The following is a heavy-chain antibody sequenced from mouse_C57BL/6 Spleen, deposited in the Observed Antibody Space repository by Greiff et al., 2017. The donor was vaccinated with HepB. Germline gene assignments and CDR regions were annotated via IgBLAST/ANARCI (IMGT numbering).Heavy chain of an antibody. CDR2: IWSGGST. D-gene: IGHD1-1*02. V-gene: IGHV2-2*01. Sequence: VQGVESGPGLVQPSQSLSITCTVSGFSLTSYGVHWVRQSPGKGLEWLGVIWSGGSTDYNAAFISRLSISKDNSKSQVFFKMNSLQADDTAIYDCARNPSYGHYAMDYWGQGTSVTVSS. CDR1: GFSLTSYG. J-gene: IGHJ4*01. CDR3: ARNPSYGHYAMDY.